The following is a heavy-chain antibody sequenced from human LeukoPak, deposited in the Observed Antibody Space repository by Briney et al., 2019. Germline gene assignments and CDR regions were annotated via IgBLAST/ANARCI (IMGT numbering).Heavy chain of an antibody. CDR2: INHSGST. CDR3: ARGRSRITIFGVVITNKGFDY. D-gene: IGHD3-3*01. CDR1: GGSFSGYY. V-gene: IGHV4-34*01. J-gene: IGHJ4*02. Sequence: SETLSLTCAVYGGSFSGYYWSWIRQPPGKGLEWIGEINHSGSTNYNPSLKSRVTISVDTSKNQFSLKLRSVTAADTAVYYCARGRSRITIFGVVITNKGFDYWGQGTLVTVSS.